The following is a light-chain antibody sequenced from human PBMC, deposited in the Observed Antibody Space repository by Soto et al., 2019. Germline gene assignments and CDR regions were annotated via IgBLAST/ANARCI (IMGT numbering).Light chain of an antibody. CDR3: MQSVQHPWT. J-gene: IGKJ1*01. V-gene: IGKV2D-29*01. Sequence: VMTQTPLSLSVSPGQAASISCKSSQSLVYSDGKTYLYWYLQKPGQPPQLLIYDVSNRFSGVPDRYSGSGSGTDFTLKISRVEAEDAGVYYCMQSVQHPWTVGQGTKVDIK. CDR1: QSLVYSDGKTY. CDR2: DVS.